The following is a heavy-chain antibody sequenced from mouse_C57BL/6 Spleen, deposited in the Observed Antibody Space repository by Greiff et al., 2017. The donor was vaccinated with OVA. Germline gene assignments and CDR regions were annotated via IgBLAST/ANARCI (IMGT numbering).Heavy chain of an antibody. CDR2: INPSNGGT. CDR1: GYTFTSYW. J-gene: IGHJ2*01. V-gene: IGHV1-53*01. Sequence: QVQLQQPGTELVKPGASVKLSCKASGYTFTSYWMHWVKQRPGQGLEWIGNINPSNGGTNYNEQFKSKATLTVDKSSSTAYMQLSRLTSEDSAVYYCARGKTIYDGYYDYFDYWGQGTTLTVSS. D-gene: IGHD2-3*01. CDR3: ARGKTIYDGYYDYFDY.